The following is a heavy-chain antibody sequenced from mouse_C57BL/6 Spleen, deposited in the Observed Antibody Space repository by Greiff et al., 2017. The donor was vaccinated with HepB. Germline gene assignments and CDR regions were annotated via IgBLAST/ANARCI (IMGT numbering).Heavy chain of an antibody. CDR2: IVPGGGYT. D-gene: IGHD1-1*01. J-gene: IGHJ4*01. CDR1: GYTFTNYW. V-gene: IGHV1-63*01. CDR3: ARSVAYGSSDYYAMDY. Sequence: VKLMESGAELVRPGTSVKMSCKASGYTFTNYWIGWAKQRPGHGLEWIGDIVPGGGYTNYNEKFKGKALLTADKSSSTAYMQFSSLTSEDSAIYYCARSVAYGSSDYYAMDYWGQGTSVTVSS.